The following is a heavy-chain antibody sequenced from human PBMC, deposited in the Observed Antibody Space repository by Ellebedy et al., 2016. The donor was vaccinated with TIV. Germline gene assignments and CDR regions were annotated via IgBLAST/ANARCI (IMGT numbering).Heavy chain of an antibody. CDR3: ASGYSSGWLDY. D-gene: IGHD6-19*01. CDR1: GASLSSYY. CDR2: IYTIGST. V-gene: IGHV4-4*07. Sequence: MPSETLSLTCTLSGASLSSYYWSWIRQPAGKGLEWIGRIYTIGSTNYNHSLKSRVTMSVDTSKNQFSLKLSSVTAADTAVYYCASGYSSGWLDYWGQGTLVTVSS. J-gene: IGHJ4*02.